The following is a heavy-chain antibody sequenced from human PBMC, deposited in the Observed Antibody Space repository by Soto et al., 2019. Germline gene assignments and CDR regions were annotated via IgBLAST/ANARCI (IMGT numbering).Heavy chain of an antibody. CDR2: INHSGST. V-gene: IGHV4-34*01. CDR3: ARNRIRVWFGELSYFDP. D-gene: IGHD3-10*01. Sequence: PSETLSLTCAVYGGSFSGYYWSWIRQPPGKGLEWIGEINHSGSTNYNPSLKSRVTISVGTSKNQFSLKLSSVTAADTAVYYCARNRIRVWFGELSYFDPWGQGTLVTVSS. CDR1: GGSFSGYY. J-gene: IGHJ5*02.